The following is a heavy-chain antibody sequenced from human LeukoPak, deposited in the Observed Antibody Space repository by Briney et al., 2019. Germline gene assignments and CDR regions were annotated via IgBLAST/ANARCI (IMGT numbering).Heavy chain of an antibody. D-gene: IGHD1-26*01. CDR3: ARHGIGSDY. Sequence: GGSLRLSCAASGFTFSDYYMSWIRQAPGKGLEWVSAISGSGGSTYYADSVKGRFTISRDNSKNTLYLQMNNLRAEDTAMYYCARHGIGSDYWGQGTLVTVSS. V-gene: IGHV3-23*01. CDR1: GFTFSDYY. CDR2: ISGSGGST. J-gene: IGHJ4*02.